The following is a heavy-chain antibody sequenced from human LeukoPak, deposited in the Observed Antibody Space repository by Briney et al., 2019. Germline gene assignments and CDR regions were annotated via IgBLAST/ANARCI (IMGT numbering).Heavy chain of an antibody. CDR3: AKGYCSGTTCYRNYFDP. CDR1: GFTFSRYG. CDR2: ISYDGINQ. J-gene: IGHJ5*02. V-gene: IGHV3-30*18. D-gene: IGHD2-2*02. Sequence: VRSLRLSCAASGFTFSRYGMHWVRQAPGTGLEWVAVISYDGINQYYADSVKGRFTISRDNSKNTLYLQMNSLRAADTAVYFCAKGYCSGTTCYRNYFDPWGQGTLVTVSS.